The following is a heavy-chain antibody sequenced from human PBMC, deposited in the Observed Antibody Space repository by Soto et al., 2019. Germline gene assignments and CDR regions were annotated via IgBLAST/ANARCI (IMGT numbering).Heavy chain of an antibody. CDR3: ARGRGNYFGITYYFDY. V-gene: IGHV4-34*01. J-gene: IGHJ4*02. CDR2: INHSGST. CDR1: GGSFIGYY. D-gene: IGHD1-7*01. Sequence: LEILSLTCAVYGGSFIGYYWSWIRQPPGKGLEWIGEINHSGSTNYNPSLKSRVTISVDTSKNQFSLKLSSVTAADTAVYYCARGRGNYFGITYYFDYWGQGTLVTV.